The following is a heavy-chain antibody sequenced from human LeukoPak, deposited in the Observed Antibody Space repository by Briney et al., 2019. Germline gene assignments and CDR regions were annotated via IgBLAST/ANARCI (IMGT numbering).Heavy chain of an antibody. J-gene: IGHJ4*02. CDR1: GGSFSGYY. CDR2: INHSGST. CDR3: ARADPLKIDY. Sequence: SETLSLTCAVYGGSFSGYYWSWIRQPPGKGLEWIGEINHSGSTNYDPSLKSRVTISVDTSKNQFSLKLSSVTAADTAVYYCARADPLKIDYWGQGTLVTVSS. V-gene: IGHV4-34*01.